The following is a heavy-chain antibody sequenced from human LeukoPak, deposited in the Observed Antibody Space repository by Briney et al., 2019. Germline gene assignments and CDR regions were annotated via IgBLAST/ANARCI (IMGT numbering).Heavy chain of an antibody. V-gene: IGHV4-39*01. CDR1: GGSISSSSYY. CDR3: GTQSSSWPNAFDI. J-gene: IGHJ3*02. CDR2: IYYSGST. D-gene: IGHD6-13*01. Sequence: PSETLSLTCTVSGGSISSSSYYWGWIRQPPGKGLEWIGSIYYSGSTYYNPSLKSRVTISVDTSKNQFSLKLSSVTAADTAVYYCGTQSSSWPNAFDIWGQGTMVTVSS.